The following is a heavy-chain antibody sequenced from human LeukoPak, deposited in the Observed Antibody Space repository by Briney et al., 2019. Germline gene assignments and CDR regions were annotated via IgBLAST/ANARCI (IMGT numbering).Heavy chain of an antibody. CDR1: GGTFSSTT. CDR3: ARGWLAETTVVTPYNY. Sequence: SVKVSCRASGGTFSSTTINWVRQAPGQGLEWMGGITPIFRTPNYAQKFQGRVTITAVESMSTAYMELSSLRSEDTAVYYCARGWLAETTVVTPYNYWGQGTLVTVSS. CDR2: ITPIFRTP. D-gene: IGHD2-21*02. J-gene: IGHJ4*02. V-gene: IGHV1-69*13.